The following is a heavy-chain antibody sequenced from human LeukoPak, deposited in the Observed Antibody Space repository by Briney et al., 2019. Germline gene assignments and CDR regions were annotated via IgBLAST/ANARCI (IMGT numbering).Heavy chain of an antibody. J-gene: IGHJ3*02. D-gene: IGHD6-13*01. CDR1: GGSISSYY. V-gene: IGHV4-59*08. CDR3: ARHGYSSSWPPTTYAFDI. Sequence: SETLSLTCTVSGGSISSYYWSWIRQPPGKGLEWIGYIYYSGSTNYNPSLKSRVTISVDTSKNQFSLKLGSVTAADTAVYYCARHGYSSSWPPTTYAFDIWGQGTMVTVSS. CDR2: IYYSGST.